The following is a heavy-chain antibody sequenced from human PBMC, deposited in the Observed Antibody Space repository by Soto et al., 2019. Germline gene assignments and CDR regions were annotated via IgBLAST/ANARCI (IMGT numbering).Heavy chain of an antibody. J-gene: IGHJ6*02. V-gene: IGHV4-30-4*01. CDR3: ARGNTVSGYYFGYGMDV. D-gene: IGHD3-22*01. Sequence: LSLTCTVSVGSISSGDYYWSWIRQPPGKALECIGYIYYSGSTYYNPSLKSRVTISVDTSKNQFSLKLTSVTAADTAVYYCARGNTVSGYYFGYGMDVGGQGTKVIVYS. CDR2: IYYSGST. CDR1: VGSISSGDYY.